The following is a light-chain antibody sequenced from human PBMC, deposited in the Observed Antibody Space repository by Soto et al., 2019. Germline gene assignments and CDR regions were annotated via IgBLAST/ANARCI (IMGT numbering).Light chain of an antibody. Sequence: QSALTQPASVSGSPGQSITISCTGTSSDVGYYNYVSWFQQHPGKAPKLMISEVVKRPSGVSIRFSGSKSGDTASLTITGLQAEDEADYYCSSYAAGSIYVFGTGTKVTVL. CDR1: SSDVGYYNY. CDR2: EVV. CDR3: SSYAAGSIYV. V-gene: IGLV2-14*01. J-gene: IGLJ1*01.